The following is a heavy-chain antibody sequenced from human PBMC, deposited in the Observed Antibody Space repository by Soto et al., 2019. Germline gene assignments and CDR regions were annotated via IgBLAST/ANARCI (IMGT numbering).Heavy chain of an antibody. CDR1: GFTFSDYY. CDR2: ISSTSSHT. Sequence: QVQLVESGGGLVKPGGSLRLSCSASGFTFSDYYMTWIRQAPGKGLEWISYISSTSSHTNYADSVEGRFTISRDNAKNSLYLQMNSRRAEDTAVYYCARAASELDYWGQGTLVTVSP. CDR3: ARAASELDY. J-gene: IGHJ4*02. D-gene: IGHD5-18*01. V-gene: IGHV3-11*06.